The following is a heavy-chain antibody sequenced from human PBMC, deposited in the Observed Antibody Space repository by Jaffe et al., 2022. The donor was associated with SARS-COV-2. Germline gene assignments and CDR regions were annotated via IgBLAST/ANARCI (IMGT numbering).Heavy chain of an antibody. D-gene: IGHD2-15*01. CDR2: INPSGGYT. V-gene: IGHV1-46*01. J-gene: IGHJ4*02. Sequence: QVHLVQSGAEVKKPGASVKVSCKASGYTFTNYYMHWVRQAPGQGLEWMGVINPSGGYTSYAQKFQGRLTITRDTSTTTVYMDVSSLRSEDTAVYYCARSYCSDGSCYSRAGLGDFDNWGQGTLVTVSS. CDR1: GYTFTNYY. CDR3: ARSYCSDGSCYSRAGLGDFDN.